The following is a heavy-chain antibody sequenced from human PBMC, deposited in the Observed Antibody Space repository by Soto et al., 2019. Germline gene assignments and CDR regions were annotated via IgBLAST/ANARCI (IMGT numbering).Heavy chain of an antibody. Sequence: SETLSLTCTVSGGSISSSSYYWGWIRQPPGKGLEWIGSIYYSGSTYYNPSLKSRVTISVDTSKNQFSLKLSSVTAADTAVYYCARQRADSLTGYYYYYYYMDVWGKGTTVTVSS. CDR2: IYYSGST. CDR1: GGSISSSSYY. CDR3: ARQRADSLTGYYYYYYYMDV. J-gene: IGHJ6*03. D-gene: IGHD3-9*01. V-gene: IGHV4-39*01.